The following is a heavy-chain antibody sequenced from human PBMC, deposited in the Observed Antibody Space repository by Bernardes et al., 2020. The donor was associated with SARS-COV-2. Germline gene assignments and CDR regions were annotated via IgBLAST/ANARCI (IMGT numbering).Heavy chain of an antibody. Sequence: GGSLRLSCVASGFSISGYCMHWVRQAPGKGLVWVSRIYTGSPYYAESVKGRFTISRDNAKNTLFLQMNSLRADDTAVYYCVRGNSGYGRFDSWGQGTLVTVSS. J-gene: IGHJ4*02. CDR2: IYTGSP. CDR1: GFSISGYC. CDR3: VRGNSGYGRFDS. D-gene: IGHD5-12*01. V-gene: IGHV3-74*01.